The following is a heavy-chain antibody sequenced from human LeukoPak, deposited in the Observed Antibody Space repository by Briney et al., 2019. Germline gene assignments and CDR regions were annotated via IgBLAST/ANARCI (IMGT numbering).Heavy chain of an antibody. CDR1: GYTFTSYG. CDR3: ARVHVGYCSGGSCYYYYYYYMGV. J-gene: IGHJ6*03. V-gene: IGHV1-18*01. CDR2: ISAYNGNT. D-gene: IGHD2-15*01. Sequence: ASVKVSCKASGYTFTSYGISWVRQAPGQGLEWMGWISAYNGNTNYAQKLQGRVTMTTDTSTSTAYMELRSLRSDDTAVYYCARVHVGYCSGGSCYYYYYYYMGVWGKGTTVTVSS.